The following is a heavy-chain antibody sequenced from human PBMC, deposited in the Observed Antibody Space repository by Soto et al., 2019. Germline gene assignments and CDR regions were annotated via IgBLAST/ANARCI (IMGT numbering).Heavy chain of an antibody. J-gene: IGHJ3*02. V-gene: IGHV3-48*01. CDR1: GFTFSLYS. D-gene: IGHD2-15*01. CDR2: ISSSTTTI. Sequence: GGSLRLSCAASGFTFSLYSMNWVRQAPGKGLEWVSYISSSTTTIYYADSVKGRFTISRDNAKNSLYLQMNSLRAEDTAVYYCARDDCSGGSCPDTFDIWGQGTMVTVSS. CDR3: ARDDCSGGSCPDTFDI.